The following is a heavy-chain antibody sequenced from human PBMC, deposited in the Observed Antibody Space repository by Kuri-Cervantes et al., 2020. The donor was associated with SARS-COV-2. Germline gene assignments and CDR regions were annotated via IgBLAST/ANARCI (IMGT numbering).Heavy chain of an antibody. CDR1: GYTFTGYY. J-gene: IGHJ4*02. D-gene: IGHD5-24*01. V-gene: IGHV1-69*05. CDR2: IIPIFGTA. CDR3: AHVEMATNHGEYYFDY. Sequence: SVKVSCKASGYTFTGYYMHWVRQAPGQGLEWMGGIIPIFGTANYAQKFQGRVTVTTDESTSTAYMELSSLRSEDTAVYYCAHVEMATNHGEYYFDYWGQGTLVTVSS.